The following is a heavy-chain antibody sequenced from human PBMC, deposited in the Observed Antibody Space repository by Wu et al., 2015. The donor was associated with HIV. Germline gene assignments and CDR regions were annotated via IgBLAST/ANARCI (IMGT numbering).Heavy chain of an antibody. CDR2: FNPNSGGT. D-gene: IGHD3-22*01. CDR1: GYTFTGYY. Sequence: QVQLVQSGAEVKKPGASVKVSCKASGYTFTGYYMHWVRQAPGQGLEWMGWFNPNSGGTNFAQNFQGRVSMTRDTSMSTAYLELRGLRPDDTAVYFCARDAPYYYEASGYPDYWGQGTLVTVSS. CDR3: ARDAPYYYEASGYPDY. J-gene: IGHJ4*02. V-gene: IGHV1-2*02.